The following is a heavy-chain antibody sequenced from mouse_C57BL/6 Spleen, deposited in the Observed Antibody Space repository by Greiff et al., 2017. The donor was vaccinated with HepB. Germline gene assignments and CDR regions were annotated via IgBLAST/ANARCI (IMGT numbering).Heavy chain of an antibody. J-gene: IGHJ2*01. D-gene: IGHD2-2*01. V-gene: IGHV1-76*01. Sequence: VKLMESGAELVRPGASVKLSCKASGYTFTDYYINWVKQRPGQGLEWLARIYPGSGNTYYNEKVKGKATLTAEKSSSTAYMQLSSLTSEDSAVYFCARERDYYGYDGDLYFDYWGQGTTLTVSS. CDR2: IYPGSGNT. CDR3: ARERDYYGYDGDLYFDY. CDR1: GYTFTDYY.